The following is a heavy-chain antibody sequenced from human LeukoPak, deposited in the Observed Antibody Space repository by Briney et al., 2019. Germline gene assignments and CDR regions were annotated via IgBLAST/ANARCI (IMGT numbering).Heavy chain of an antibody. CDR1: GFTFSSYA. Sequence: GRSLRLSCAASGFTFSSYAMHWVRQAPGKGLEWVAVISYDGSNKYYADSVKGRFTISRDNSKNTLYLQMNSLRAEDTAVYYCAREGRATGDAFDIWGQGTMVTVSS. V-gene: IGHV3-30*01. CDR3: AREGRATGDAFDI. D-gene: IGHD1-26*01. J-gene: IGHJ3*02. CDR2: ISYDGSNK.